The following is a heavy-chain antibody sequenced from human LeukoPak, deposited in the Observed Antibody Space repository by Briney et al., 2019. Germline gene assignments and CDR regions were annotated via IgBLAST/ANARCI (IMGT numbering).Heavy chain of an antibody. D-gene: IGHD4-11*01. CDR2: VRTTAEGETT. J-gene: IGHJ4*02. Sequence: GGSLRLSCEGSGFNFNDAWMSWIRQTPGKGLEWVGRVRTTAEGETTDYAAPVRGRFIISRDDSKNMVFLQMNRLETEDTAIYYCTAGLGKTDDDSWGQGTLVTVSS. V-gene: IGHV3-15*01. CDR1: GFNFNDAW. CDR3: TAGLGKTDDDS.